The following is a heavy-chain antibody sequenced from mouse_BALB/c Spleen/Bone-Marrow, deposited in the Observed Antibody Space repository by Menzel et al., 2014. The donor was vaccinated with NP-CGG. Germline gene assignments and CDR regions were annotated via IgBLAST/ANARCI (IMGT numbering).Heavy chain of an antibody. Sequence: EVKVVESGGGLVEPGGSLKLSCAASGFAFSSYDMSWVRQTPEKRLEWVAYISSGGGSTYYPDTVKGRFTISRDNAKNTLYLQMSSLKSEDTAMYYCAREVLRDYFDYWGQGTTLTVSS. CDR3: AREVLRDYFDY. D-gene: IGHD1-1*01. J-gene: IGHJ2*01. V-gene: IGHV5-12-1*01. CDR1: GFAFSSYD. CDR2: ISSGGGST.